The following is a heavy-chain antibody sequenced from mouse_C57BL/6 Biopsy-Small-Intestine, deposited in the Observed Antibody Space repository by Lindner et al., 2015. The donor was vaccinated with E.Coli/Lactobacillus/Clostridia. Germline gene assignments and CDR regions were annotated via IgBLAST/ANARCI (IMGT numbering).Heavy chain of an antibody. Sequence: VQLQESGAELMKPGASVILSCKATGYTFTGYWIEWIRQRPGHGLEWIGEILPGSDFTNYNEKFKGKATFTTDSSSNTAYIQLSSLSTEDSAIYYCTRGYSVYRYFDYWGQGHHSHSLL. CDR2: ILPGSDFT. V-gene: IGHV1-9*01. J-gene: IGHJ2*01. CDR3: TRGYSVYRYFDY. D-gene: IGHD2-12*01. CDR1: GYTFTGYW.